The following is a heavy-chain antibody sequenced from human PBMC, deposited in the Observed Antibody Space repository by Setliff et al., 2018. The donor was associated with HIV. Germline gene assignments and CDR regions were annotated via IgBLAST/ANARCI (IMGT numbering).Heavy chain of an antibody. Sequence: SETLSLTCTVSGYSISSGYYWGWIRQPPGKGLEWIGSIYHSGSTYYNPSLKSRVTISIDTSKNQFSLRLTSVTAADTAVYYCARAGSAAASPLDYWGQGTLVTVSS. CDR1: GYSISSGYY. CDR2: IYHSGST. J-gene: IGHJ4*02. D-gene: IGHD6-6*01. CDR3: ARAGSAAASPLDY. V-gene: IGHV4-38-2*02.